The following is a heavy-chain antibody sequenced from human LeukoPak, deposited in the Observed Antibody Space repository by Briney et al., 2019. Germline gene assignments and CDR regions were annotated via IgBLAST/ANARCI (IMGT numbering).Heavy chain of an antibody. V-gene: IGHV3-30*04. D-gene: IGHD6-19*01. Sequence: GGSLRLSCAASGFTFNKYALHWVRQAPGKGLEWVAVISYDGSNKYYADSVKGRFTISRDNSKNTLYLQMNSLRAEDTAVYYCAKGLSNPAVAGTGYFDYWGQGTLVTVSS. CDR1: GFTFNKYA. CDR2: ISYDGSNK. CDR3: AKGLSNPAVAGTGYFDY. J-gene: IGHJ4*02.